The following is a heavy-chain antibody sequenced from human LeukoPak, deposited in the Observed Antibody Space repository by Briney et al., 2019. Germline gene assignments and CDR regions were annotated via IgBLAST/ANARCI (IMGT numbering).Heavy chain of an antibody. V-gene: IGHV1-2*02. J-gene: IGHJ4*02. CDR2: INCHNVGT. Sequence: AAVKVSCKASEYPFTGYFMYWVRQAPGQGLEWMGWINCHNVGTSYAQQFQGRVTMSRDTSVSTAYMELRSLTSDDTAVYYCARATYFYDSSGYKGDPSNDYWGQGTLVTVCS. CDR1: EYPFTGYF. D-gene: IGHD3-22*01. CDR3: ARATYFYDSSGYKGDPSNDY.